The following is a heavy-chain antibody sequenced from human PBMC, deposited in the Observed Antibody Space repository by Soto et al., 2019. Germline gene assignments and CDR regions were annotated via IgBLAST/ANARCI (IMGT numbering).Heavy chain of an antibody. D-gene: IGHD5-18*01. V-gene: IGHV5-10-1*01. Sequence: PGESLKISCKGSGYSFTSYWISWVRQMPGKGLEWMGRIDPSDSYTNYSPSFQGHVTISADKSISTAYLQWSSLKASDTAMYYCARHFNRRYSYGRPVEHTAAYGMDVWGQGTTVTVSS. CDR2: IDPSDSYT. J-gene: IGHJ6*02. CDR3: ARHFNRRYSYGRPVEHTAAYGMDV. CDR1: GYSFTSYW.